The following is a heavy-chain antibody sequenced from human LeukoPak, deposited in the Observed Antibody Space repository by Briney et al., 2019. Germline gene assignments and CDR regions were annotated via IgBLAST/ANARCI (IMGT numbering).Heavy chain of an antibody. J-gene: IGHJ3*02. CDR1: GGSFSGYY. Sequence: SETLSLTCAVYGGSFSGYYWSWIRQPPGKGLEWIGEINHSGSTNYNPSLKSRVTISVDTSKNQFSLKLSSVTAAGTAVYYCARGRRAVGRTHAFDIWGQGTMVTVSS. D-gene: IGHD1-26*01. V-gene: IGHV4-34*01. CDR3: ARGRRAVGRTHAFDI. CDR2: INHSGST.